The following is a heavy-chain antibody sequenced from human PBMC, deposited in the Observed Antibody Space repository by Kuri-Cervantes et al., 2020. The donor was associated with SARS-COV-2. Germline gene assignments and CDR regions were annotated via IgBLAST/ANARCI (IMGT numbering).Heavy chain of an antibody. Sequence: GGSLRLSCAASGFTFSSYGMHWVRQAPGKGLEWVAVISYDGSNKYYADSVKGRFTTSRDNSKNTLSLQMNSLRAEDTAVYYCAKPLGYSGYDPPDYWGQGTLVTVSS. CDR1: GFTFSSYG. CDR3: AKPLGYSGYDPPDY. D-gene: IGHD5-12*01. V-gene: IGHV3-30*18. CDR2: ISYDGSNK. J-gene: IGHJ4*02.